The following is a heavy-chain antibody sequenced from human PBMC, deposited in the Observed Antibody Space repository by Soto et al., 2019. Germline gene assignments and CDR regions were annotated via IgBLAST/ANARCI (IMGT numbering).Heavy chain of an antibody. CDR2: INPNSGGT. V-gene: IGHV1-2*04. D-gene: IGHD3-9*01. CDR3: ARDLGPHYDILTGYYPTGMDV. Sequence: QVQLVQSGAEVKKPGASVKVSCKASGYTFTGYYMHWVRQAPGQGLEWMGWINPNSGGTNYAQKFQGWVTMTSDTSISTAYMELSRLRSDDTAVYYCARDLGPHYDILTGYYPTGMDVCGQGTTVTVSS. CDR1: GYTFTGYY. J-gene: IGHJ6*02.